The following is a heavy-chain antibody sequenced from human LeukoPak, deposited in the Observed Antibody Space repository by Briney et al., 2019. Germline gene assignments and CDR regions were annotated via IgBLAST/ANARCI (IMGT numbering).Heavy chain of an antibody. CDR3: AVGGSWYRGFDY. J-gene: IGHJ4*02. V-gene: IGHV4-34*01. D-gene: IGHD6-13*01. CDR1: GGSFSGYN. Sequence: SETLSLTCAVYGGSFSGYNWNWIRQPPGKGLEWIGEISHSGATNYNPALQSRVTISVDTSKNQFSLRLISVTAADTAVYYCAVGGSWYRGFDYWGQGTLVTVSS. CDR2: ISHSGAT.